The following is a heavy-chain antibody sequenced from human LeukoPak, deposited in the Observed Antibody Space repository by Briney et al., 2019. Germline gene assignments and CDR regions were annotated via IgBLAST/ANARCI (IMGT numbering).Heavy chain of an antibody. J-gene: IGHJ4*02. CDR3: AKHGYCSGISCFFDF. Sequence: GRSLRLSCAASGFTFSSYAMSWVRQAPGKGLEWVSAISGSGPYTFYTDSVKGRFTISRDSSKNTLYLQMNSLRAEDTALYYCAKHGYCSGISCFFDFWGQGTQVTVSS. V-gene: IGHV3-23*01. CDR2: ISGSGPYT. CDR1: GFTFSSYA. D-gene: IGHD2-2*03.